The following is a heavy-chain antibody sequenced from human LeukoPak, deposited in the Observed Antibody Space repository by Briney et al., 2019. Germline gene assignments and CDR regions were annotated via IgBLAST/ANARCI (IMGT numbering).Heavy chain of an antibody. CDR1: GFTFSSYW. CDR3: ARDSGGIAAAGTLSWFDP. D-gene: IGHD6-13*01. J-gene: IGHJ5*02. CDR2: IKQDGSEK. V-gene: IGHV3-7*01. Sequence: GGSLRLSCAASGFTFSSYWMSWVRQAPGKGLEWVANIKQDGSEKYYVDSVKGRFTISRDNAKNSLYLQMNSLRAEDTAVYYCARDSGGIAAAGTLSWFDPWGQGTLVTVSS.